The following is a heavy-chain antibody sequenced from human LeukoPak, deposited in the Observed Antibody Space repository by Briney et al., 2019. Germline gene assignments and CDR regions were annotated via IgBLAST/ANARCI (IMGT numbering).Heavy chain of an antibody. Sequence: GSLRLSCVVSGFTFNRCWMNWVRQAPGKGLEWVAHINPDGRDTYYVDSVKGRFAISRDNAQNSMYLQMNSLRVEDTAVYYCTSWGDTTAEYFQRWGQGTLVTVSS. D-gene: IGHD2-21*02. CDR2: INPDGRDT. J-gene: IGHJ1*01. CDR1: GFTFNRCW. CDR3: TSWGDTTAEYFQR. V-gene: IGHV3-7*01.